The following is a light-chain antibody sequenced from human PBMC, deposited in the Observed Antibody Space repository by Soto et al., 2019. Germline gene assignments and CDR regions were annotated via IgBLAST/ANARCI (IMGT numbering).Light chain of an antibody. J-gene: IGKJ4*01. V-gene: IGKV3D-20*01. CDR1: QTISNNF. Sequence: EIVLTQSPATLSLSPGERATLSCGASQTISNNFLAWYQQRPGLAPRLLIYDASNRAAGIPDRFSGSGSGTDFPLTISRLEPEDFAVYYCQQFDKLITFGGGTKVEI. CDR3: QQFDKLIT. CDR2: DAS.